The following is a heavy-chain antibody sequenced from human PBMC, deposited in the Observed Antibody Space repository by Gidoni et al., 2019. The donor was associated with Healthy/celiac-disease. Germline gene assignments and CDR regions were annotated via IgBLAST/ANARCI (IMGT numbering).Heavy chain of an antibody. CDR3: AKAETSSGWYLIFAFDI. Sequence: EVQLLESGGGLVQPGRSLRLSCADSGFTFSSYAMSWVRQAPGKGLEWVSAISGSGGSTYYADSVKGRFTISRDNSKNTLYLQMNSLRAEDTAVYYCAKAETSSGWYLIFAFDIWGQGTMVTVSS. V-gene: IGHV3-23*01. CDR1: GFTFSSYA. J-gene: IGHJ3*02. D-gene: IGHD6-19*01. CDR2: ISGSGGST.